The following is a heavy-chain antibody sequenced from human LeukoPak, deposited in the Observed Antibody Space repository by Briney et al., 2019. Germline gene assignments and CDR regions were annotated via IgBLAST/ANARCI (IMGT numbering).Heavy chain of an antibody. CDR1: GGSISSYY. CDR2: IYYSGST. Sequence: SETLSLTCTVSGGSISSYYWSWIRQPPGKGLEWIGYIYYSGSTNYNPSLKSRVTISVDTSKNQFSLKLSSVTAADTAVYYCARDGLWTNYYGMDLWGQGTTATVSS. V-gene: IGHV4-59*01. D-gene: IGHD3-10*01. CDR3: ARDGLWTNYYGMDL. J-gene: IGHJ6*02.